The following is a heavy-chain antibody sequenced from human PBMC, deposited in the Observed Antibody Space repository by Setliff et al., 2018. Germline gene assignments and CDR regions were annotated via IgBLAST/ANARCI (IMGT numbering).Heavy chain of an antibody. J-gene: IGHJ5*02. CDR2: IYHSGST. Sequence: PSETLSLTCAVSGYSISSGYYWGWTRQPPGKGLEWIGSIYHSGSTYYNPSLKSRVTISVDTSKNQFSLKLSSVTAADTAVYYCARLYIVVVVAATPAWFDPWGQGTLVTVSS. CDR3: ARLYIVVVVAATPAWFDP. V-gene: IGHV4-38-2*01. CDR1: GYSISSGYY. D-gene: IGHD2-15*01.